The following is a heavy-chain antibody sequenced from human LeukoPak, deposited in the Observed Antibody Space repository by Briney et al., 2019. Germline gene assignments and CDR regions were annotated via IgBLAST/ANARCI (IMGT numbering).Heavy chain of an antibody. CDR3: ARDPRQGSYYFDF. D-gene: IGHD1-26*01. J-gene: IGHJ4*02. CDR2: IKQDGSEK. V-gene: IGHV3-7*03. CDR1: GFTFSSYW. Sequence: GGSLRLSCAASGFTFSSYWMSWVRQAPGKGLEWVANIKQDGSEKYYVDSVKGRFTISRDNAKNSLYLQMNSLRAEDTAVYYCARDPRQGSYYFDFWGQGTLVTVSS.